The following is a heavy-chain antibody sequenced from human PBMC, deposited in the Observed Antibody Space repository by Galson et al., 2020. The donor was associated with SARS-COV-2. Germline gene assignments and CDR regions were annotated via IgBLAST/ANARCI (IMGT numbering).Heavy chain of an antibody. CDR3: ARGSGSYYFHH. CDR2: IYYSGST. V-gene: IGHV4-39*02. CDR1: GGSISDSSYY. J-gene: IGHJ1*01. D-gene: IGHD3-10*01. Sequence: SETLSLTCTVSGGSISDSSYYWDWIRHSPGKGLEWIGRIYYSGSTNYNPSIEGRVTISIFTSKNQFSLKVNSLTAADTAVYYCARGSGSYYFHHWGQGTLVTVSS.